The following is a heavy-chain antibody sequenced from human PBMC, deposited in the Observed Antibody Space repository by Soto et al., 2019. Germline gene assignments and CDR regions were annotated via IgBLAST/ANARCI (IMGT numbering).Heavy chain of an antibody. J-gene: IGHJ5*02. Sequence: XASLSLTCAVYGGCFSNYYWSWIRQPPGKGLEWIGEINHSGSTNYNPSLKSRVTISVDTSKNQLSLKLSSVTAADTAVYYCARGFPKQPVVRRNYFDPCAQRTLVTVSS. D-gene: IGHD6-13*01. CDR2: INHSGST. V-gene: IGHV4-34*01. CDR1: GGCFSNYY. CDR3: ARGFPKQPVVRRNYFDP.